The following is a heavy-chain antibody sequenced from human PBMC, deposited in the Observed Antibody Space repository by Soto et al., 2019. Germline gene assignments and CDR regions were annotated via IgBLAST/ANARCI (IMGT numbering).Heavy chain of an antibody. Sequence: GGSVRLSCSASGFTFNSYAMHWVRQAPGKGLDFLSAISSYGADTYYADSVKGRFAISRDNSKNMLYLQLSSLRAEDTALYYCVKEGCMRSGWYGQFDFWGKGALVNVSS. D-gene: IGHD6-19*01. CDR2: ISSYGADT. J-gene: IGHJ4*02. CDR1: GFTFNSYA. CDR3: VKEGCMRSGWYGQFDF. V-gene: IGHV3-64D*06.